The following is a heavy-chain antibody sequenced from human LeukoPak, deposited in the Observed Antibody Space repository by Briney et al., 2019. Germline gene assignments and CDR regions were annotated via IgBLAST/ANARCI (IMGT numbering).Heavy chain of an antibody. V-gene: IGHV3-48*01. CDR3: ARDTKYAFDN. CDR2: IGISSGNT. D-gene: IGHD2-2*01. J-gene: IGHJ4*02. CDR1: GFTFSSYS. Sequence: PGGSLRLSCAASGFTFSSYSMNWVRQAPGKGLEWISYIGISSGNTKYADSVKGRFTIFGDKAKNSVYLQMNSLRVEDTAVYYCARDTKYAFDNWGQGTLVTVSS.